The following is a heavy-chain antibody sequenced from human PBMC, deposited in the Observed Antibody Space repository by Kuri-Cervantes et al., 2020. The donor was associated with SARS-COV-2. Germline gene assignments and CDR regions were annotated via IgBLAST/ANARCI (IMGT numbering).Heavy chain of an antibody. J-gene: IGHJ4*02. Sequence: GESLKISCAASGFTFSSYDMHWVRQATGKGLEWVSAIGTAGDPYYPGSVKGRFTISRENAKNSLYLQMNSLRAGDTAVYYCAKDRRHDFWSGYPRPILYFGYWGQGTLVTVSS. V-gene: IGHV3-13*05. D-gene: IGHD3-3*01. CDR2: IGTAGDP. CDR1: GFTFSSYD. CDR3: AKDRRHDFWSGYPRPILYFGY.